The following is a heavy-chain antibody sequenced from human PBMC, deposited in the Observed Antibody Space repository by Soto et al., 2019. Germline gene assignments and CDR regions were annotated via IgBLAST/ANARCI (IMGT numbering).Heavy chain of an antibody. J-gene: IGHJ4*02. D-gene: IGHD3-10*01. CDR3: ARDDWFGELLGF. V-gene: IGHV3-21*01. CDR2: ISSSTSYI. CDR1: GFTFSSYT. Sequence: EVQLVESGGGLVKPRGSLRLSCAASGFTFSSYTMNWVRQAPGKGLEWVSCISSSTSYIYYVDSVKGRFTISRDNAKNSLYLQMNSLRAEDTAVYYCARDDWFGELLGFWGQGTLVTVSS.